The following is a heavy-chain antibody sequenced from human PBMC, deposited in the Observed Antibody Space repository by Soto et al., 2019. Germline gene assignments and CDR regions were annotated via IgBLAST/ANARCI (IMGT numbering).Heavy chain of an antibody. CDR2: IFYSGST. J-gene: IGHJ4*02. V-gene: IGHV4-30-4*01. CDR1: GGSLGGGGGC. CDR3: ASWLGYGPHFDY. Sequence: SETLCLRWTVAGGSLGGGGGCWRWIRPPPGKGLEWIGYIFYSGSTYYNPSLKSRVTISVDTSKNQFSLKLGSVTAADTAVYYCASWLGYGPHFDYWGQGTLVTVSS. D-gene: IGHD5-12*01.